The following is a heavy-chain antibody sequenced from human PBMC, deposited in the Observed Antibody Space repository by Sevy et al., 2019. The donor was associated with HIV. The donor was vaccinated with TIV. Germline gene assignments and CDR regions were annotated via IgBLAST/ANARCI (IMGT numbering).Heavy chain of an antibody. Sequence: SETLSLTCSVSGGSISNYYWSWIRQPPGKGLEWIGYIYNSGSTNYNPSLKSRVTISVDTSKNQFSLKLSSVTAADTAVYYCARESIAEAGDFDYWGQGTLVTVSS. D-gene: IGHD6-13*01. CDR3: ARESIAEAGDFDY. CDR1: GGSISNYY. J-gene: IGHJ4*02. V-gene: IGHV4-59*01. CDR2: IYNSGST.